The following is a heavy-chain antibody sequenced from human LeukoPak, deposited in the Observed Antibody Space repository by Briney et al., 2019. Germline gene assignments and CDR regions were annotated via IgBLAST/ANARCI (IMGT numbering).Heavy chain of an antibody. CDR1: GFTFSSYA. D-gene: IGHD3-10*01. V-gene: IGHV3-30-3*01. CDR2: ISYDGSNK. J-gene: IGHJ4*02. Sequence: QPGRSLRLSCAASGFTFSSYAMHWVRQAPGKGLEWVAVISYDGSNKYYADSVKGRFTISRDNSKNTLYLQMNSLRAEDTAVYYWARETNYYGSESYQFDYGGQGTLVTVSS. CDR3: ARETNYYGSESYQFDY.